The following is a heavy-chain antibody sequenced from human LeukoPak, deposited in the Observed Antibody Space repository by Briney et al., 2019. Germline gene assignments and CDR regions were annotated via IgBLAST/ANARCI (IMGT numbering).Heavy chain of an antibody. V-gene: IGHV4-39*07. CDR1: GDSISSSNCY. Sequence: SETLSLTCTVSGDSISSSNCYWGWIRQPPGKGLEWIGEINHSGSTNYNPSLKSRVTISVDTSKNQFSLKLSSVTAADTAVYYCARPGYCSGGSCEPGLDWFDPWGQGTLVTVSS. CDR2: INHSGST. D-gene: IGHD2-15*01. CDR3: ARPGYCSGGSCEPGLDWFDP. J-gene: IGHJ5*02.